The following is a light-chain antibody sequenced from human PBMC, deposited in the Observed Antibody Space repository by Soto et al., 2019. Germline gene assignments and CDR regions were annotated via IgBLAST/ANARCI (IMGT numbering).Light chain of an antibody. CDR1: QSISSG. CDR3: QQYNSYST. Sequence: DIHVTPSPSTLSASAGASVTVICRASQSISSGLAWYQQKAGKAPKLLIYDASSLESGVPSRFSGSGSGTEFTLTISSLQPEDFASYYCQQYNSYSTFGQGTKVDIK. V-gene: IGKV1-5*02. J-gene: IGKJ1*01. CDR2: DAS.